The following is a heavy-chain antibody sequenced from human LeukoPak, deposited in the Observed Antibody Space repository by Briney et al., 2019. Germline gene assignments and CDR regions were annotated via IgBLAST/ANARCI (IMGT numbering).Heavy chain of an antibody. CDR1: GGSISSYY. J-gene: IGHJ5*02. CDR2: IYYSGST. V-gene: IGHV4-59*08. CDR3: ARHRGVGALT. Sequence: SETPSLTCTVSGGSISSYYWSWIRQPPGKELEWIGNIYYSGSTNYNPSLKSRVTISVDMSKNQFSLRLSSVIAADTAVYYCARHRGVGALTWGQGTLVTVSS. D-gene: IGHD3-10*01.